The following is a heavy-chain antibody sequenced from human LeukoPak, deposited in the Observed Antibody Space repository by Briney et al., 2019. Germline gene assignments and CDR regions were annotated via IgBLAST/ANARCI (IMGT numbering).Heavy chain of an antibody. D-gene: IGHD6-13*01. V-gene: IGHV1-69*13. J-gene: IGHJ4*02. CDR3: AREYMGGPAGTFR. CDR2: IIPIFGTA. CDR1: GYTFTSYY. Sequence: SVKVSCKASGYTFTSYYMHWVRQAPGQGLEWMGGIIPIFGTANYAQKFQGRVTITADESTSTAYMELSSLRSEDTAVYYCAREYMGGPAGTFRWGQGTLVTVSS.